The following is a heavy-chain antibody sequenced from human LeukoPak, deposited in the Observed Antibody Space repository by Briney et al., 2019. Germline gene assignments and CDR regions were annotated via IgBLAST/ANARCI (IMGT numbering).Heavy chain of an antibody. CDR1: GFTFSSYS. CDR2: ISSSSSYI. J-gene: IGHJ4*02. D-gene: IGHD1-26*01. V-gene: IGHV3-21*01. Sequence: PGGSLRLSSAASGFTFSSYSMNWVRQAPGKGLEWVSSISSSSSYIYYADSVKGRFTISRDNAKNSLYLQMNSLRAEDTAVYYCARDRYSGSYLIDYWGQGTLVTVSS. CDR3: ARDRYSGSYLIDY.